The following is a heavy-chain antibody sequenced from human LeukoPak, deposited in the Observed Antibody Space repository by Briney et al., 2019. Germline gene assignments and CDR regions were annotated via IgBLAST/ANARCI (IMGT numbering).Heavy chain of an antibody. CDR3: ARDPSTLLPTDDS. J-gene: IGHJ4*02. V-gene: IGHV3-23*05. CDR1: GFNFMQYG. CDR2: IHPSGINT. D-gene: IGHD2-2*01. Sequence: PGGSLRLSCVGSGFNFMQYGMMWVRQAPGKGLEWVSTIHPSGINTHHADSVKGWFTISRDNSKNTLYLQMNSLRVEDTAIYYCARDPSTLLPTDDSWGQGTLVAVSS.